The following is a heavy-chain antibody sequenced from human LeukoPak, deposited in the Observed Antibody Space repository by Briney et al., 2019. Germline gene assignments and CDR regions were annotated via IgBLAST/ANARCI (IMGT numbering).Heavy chain of an antibody. D-gene: IGHD3-10*01. Sequence: PSETLSLTCAVYGGSFSGYYWSWIRQPPGKGLEWIGEINHSGSTNYNPSLKSRVTISVDTSKNQFSLKLSSVTAADTAVYYCARTRIIMVRGVIITVRYFDYWGQGTLVTVSS. J-gene: IGHJ4*02. CDR1: GGSFSGYY. CDR2: INHSGST. V-gene: IGHV4-34*01. CDR3: ARTRIIMVRGVIITVRYFDY.